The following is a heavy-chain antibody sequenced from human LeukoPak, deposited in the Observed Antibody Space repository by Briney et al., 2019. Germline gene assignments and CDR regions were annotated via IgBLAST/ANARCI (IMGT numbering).Heavy chain of an antibody. Sequence: GSLRLSCAASGFTFSSYAMSWIRQPPGKGLEWIGEINHSGSTNYNPSLKSRVTISVDTSKNQFSLKLSSVTAADTAVYYCARLRGRNYYDSSGYYGGSHRIYYYYYMDVWGKGTTVTVSS. CDR1: GFTFSSYA. CDR3: ARLRGRNYYDSSGYYGGSHRIYYYYYMDV. J-gene: IGHJ6*03. D-gene: IGHD3-22*01. CDR2: INHSGST. V-gene: IGHV4-34*01.